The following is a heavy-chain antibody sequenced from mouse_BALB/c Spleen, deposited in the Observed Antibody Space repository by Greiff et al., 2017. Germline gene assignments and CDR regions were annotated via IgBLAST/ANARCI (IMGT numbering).Heavy chain of an antibody. CDR2: IDPENGNT. D-gene: IGHD2-3*01. CDR1: GFNIKDYY. CDR3: ARNDGYSLYAMDY. J-gene: IGHJ4*01. Sequence: VQLQQSGAELVRPGALVKLSCKASGFNIKDYYMHWVKQRPEQGLECIGWIDPENGNTIYDPKFQGKASITADTSSNTAYLQLSSLTSEDTAVYYCARNDGYSLYAMDYWGQGTSVTVSS. V-gene: IGHV14-1*02.